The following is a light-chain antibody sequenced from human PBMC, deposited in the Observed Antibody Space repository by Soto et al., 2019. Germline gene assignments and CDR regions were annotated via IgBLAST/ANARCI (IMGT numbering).Light chain of an antibody. CDR3: QKYNSAPLS. V-gene: IGKV1-27*01. CDR2: AAS. CDR1: QGIINY. Sequence: DIQMTQSPSSLSAFVRDRVTRTCRASQGIINYLAWYQQKPGKAPKLLIYAASTLQSGVTSRFSGSGSGTDFTLTISGLQPEDVATYYCQKYNSAPLSCGGGTKVDI. J-gene: IGKJ4*01.